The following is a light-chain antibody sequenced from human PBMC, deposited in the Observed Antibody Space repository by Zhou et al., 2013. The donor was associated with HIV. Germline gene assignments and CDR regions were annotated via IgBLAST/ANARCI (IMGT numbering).Light chain of an antibody. J-gene: IGKJ4*01. CDR1: QDISNY. CDR2: DAS. CDR3: QQCIRYPLI. Sequence: DIQMTQSPYSLSASVGDRVTITCQASQDISNYLNWYQQKPGKAPKLLIYDASDLETGVPSRFSGSGSGTDFTFTISSLQPDDFATYYCQQCIRYPLIFGGGTKVEIK. V-gene: IGKV1-33*01.